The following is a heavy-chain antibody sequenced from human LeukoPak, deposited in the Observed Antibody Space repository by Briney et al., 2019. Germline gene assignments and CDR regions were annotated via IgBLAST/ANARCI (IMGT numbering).Heavy chain of an antibody. CDR3: ARHSTSGNIIPPDY. V-gene: IGHV5-51*01. D-gene: IGHD2-15*01. Sequence: GESLKISCKGSGYSFTSYWVGSVRQMPGKGLEWMGIIYPGDSDTRYSPSFQGQVTISADKSISTAYLQWSSLKASDTAMYDCARHSTSGNIIPPDYWGQGTLVTVSS. CDR1: GYSFTSYW. J-gene: IGHJ4*02. CDR2: IYPGDSDT.